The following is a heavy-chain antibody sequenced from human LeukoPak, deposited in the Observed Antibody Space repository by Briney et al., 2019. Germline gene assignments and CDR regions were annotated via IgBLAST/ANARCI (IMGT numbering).Heavy chain of an antibody. CDR1: GGSISSSSYY. D-gene: IGHD2-21*02. V-gene: IGHV4-39*07. CDR3: ARDFTTVVTAIPGFDY. J-gene: IGHJ4*02. CDR2: IYYSGST. Sequence: SETLSLTCTVSGGSISSSSYYWGWIRQPPGKGLEWIGSIYYSGSTYYNPSLKCRVTISVDTSKNQFSLKLSSVTAADTAVYYCARDFTTVVTAIPGFDYWGQGTLVTVSS.